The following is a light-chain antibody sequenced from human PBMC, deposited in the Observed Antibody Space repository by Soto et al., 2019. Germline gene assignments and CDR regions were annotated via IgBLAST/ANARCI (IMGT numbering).Light chain of an antibody. V-gene: IGLV1-40*01. CDR3: QSYDSSLSVG. CDR1: SSNIGAGYD. CDR2: GNS. Sequence: QSVLTQPPSVSGAPGQRVTISCTGSSSNIGAGYDVHWYQQLPGTAPKLLIYGNSNRPSGVPDRFSGSKSGTSASLAITGLQAEDEADYYCQSYDSSLSVGFGGWTKLTVL. J-gene: IGLJ2*01.